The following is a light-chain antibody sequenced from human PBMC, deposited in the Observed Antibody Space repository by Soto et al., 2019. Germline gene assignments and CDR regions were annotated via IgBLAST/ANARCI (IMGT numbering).Light chain of an antibody. V-gene: IGLV4-60*03. J-gene: IGLJ2*01. CDR2: LEGSGSF. Sequence: QAVVTQSSSASASLGSSVKLTCTLSSGHSSYRIAWHQQQPGKAPRYLMKLEGSGSFIKGSGVPDRFSGSSSGADRYLTISSLQSEDEAHYYCETWDSSTYVVFGGGTKVTVL. CDR3: ETWDSSTYVV. CDR1: SGHSSYR.